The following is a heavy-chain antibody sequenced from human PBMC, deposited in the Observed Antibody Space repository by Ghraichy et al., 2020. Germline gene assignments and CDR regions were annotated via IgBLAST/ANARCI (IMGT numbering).Heavy chain of an antibody. CDR2: ISYDGSNK. CDR3: AKEGEGFLDRGPWFDP. CDR1: GFTFSSYG. V-gene: IGHV3-30*18. J-gene: IGHJ5*02. Sequence: GGSLRLSCAASGFTFSSYGMHWVRQAPGKGLEWVAVISYDGSNKYYADSVKGRFTISRDNSKNTLYLQMNSLRAEDTAVYYCAKEGEGFLDRGPWFDPWGQGTLVTVSS. D-gene: IGHD3/OR15-3a*01.